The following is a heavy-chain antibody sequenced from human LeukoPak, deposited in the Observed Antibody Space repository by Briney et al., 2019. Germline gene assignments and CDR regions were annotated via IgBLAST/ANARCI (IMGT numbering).Heavy chain of an antibody. CDR1: GDTFSSYG. V-gene: IGHV3-30*02. CDR3: AKDTTQLRYFDWLFDY. Sequence: GGSLRLCCAASGDTFSSYGMPWVRQAPGKGLEWVAFIRYDGSNKYYADSVKGRFTISRDNSKNTLYLQMNSLRAEDTALYYCAKDTTQLRYFDWLFDYWGQGTLVTVSS. CDR2: IRYDGSNK. D-gene: IGHD3-9*01. J-gene: IGHJ4*02.